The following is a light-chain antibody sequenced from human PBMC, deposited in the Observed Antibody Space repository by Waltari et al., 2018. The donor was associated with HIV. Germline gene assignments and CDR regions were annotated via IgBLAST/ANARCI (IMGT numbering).Light chain of an antibody. CDR3: GSYTATNSMM. J-gene: IGLJ3*02. CDR2: EVS. V-gene: IGLV2-14*01. CDR1: TSDADSFDY. Sequence: QSALTQPAYVSGSPGQSITISCPGPTSDADSFDYVSWYQHHPGKVPTLIIYEVSFRDSGVSNRVSASKSGNTTSLTISGRQAEDEDVYYCGSYTATNSMMFGGGTKLTVL.